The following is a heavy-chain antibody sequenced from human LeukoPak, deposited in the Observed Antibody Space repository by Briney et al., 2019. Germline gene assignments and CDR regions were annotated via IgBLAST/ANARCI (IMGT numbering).Heavy chain of an antibody. J-gene: IGHJ6*02. D-gene: IGHD5-12*01. CDR3: AYHSGYDNSYHYYGMDV. CDR2: IYYSGST. V-gene: IGHV4-59*01. CDR1: GGSISSYY. Sequence: SETLSLTCTVSGGSISSYYWSWIRQPPGKGLEWIGYIYYSGSTNYNPSLKSRVTISVDTSKNQFSLKLSSVTAADTAVYYCAYHSGYDNSYHYYGMDVWGQGTTVTVSS.